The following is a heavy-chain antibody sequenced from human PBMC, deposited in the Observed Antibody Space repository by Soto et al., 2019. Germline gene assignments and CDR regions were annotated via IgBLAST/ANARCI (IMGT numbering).Heavy chain of an antibody. CDR1: GYTFTSYA. Sequence: QVQLVQSGAEVKKPGASVKVSCKASGYTFTSYAMHWVRQAPGQRLEWMGWINAGNGNTKYSQKFXGXAXSXXDTSASTAYMELSSLRSEDTAVYYCARGLPIVADYWGQGTLVTVSS. V-gene: IGHV1-3*01. D-gene: IGHD3-22*01. J-gene: IGHJ4*02. CDR3: ARGLPIVADY. CDR2: INAGNGNT.